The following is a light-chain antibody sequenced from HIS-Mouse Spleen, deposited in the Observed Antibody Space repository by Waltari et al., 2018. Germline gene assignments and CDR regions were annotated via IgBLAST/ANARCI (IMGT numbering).Light chain of an antibody. Sequence: DIVMTQSPDSLAVSLGERATINCKPSQSVLYSSNNKNYLAWYQQKPGQPPKLLIYWASTRESGVPDRFSGSGSGTDFTLTISNLQAEDVAVYYCQQYYSTPLTFGGGTKVEIK. CDR3: QQYYSTPLT. CDR1: QSVLYSSNNKNY. V-gene: IGKV4-1*01. J-gene: IGKJ4*01. CDR2: WAS.